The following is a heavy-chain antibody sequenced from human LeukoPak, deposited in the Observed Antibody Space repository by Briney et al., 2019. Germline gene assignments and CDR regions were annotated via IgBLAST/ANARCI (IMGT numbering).Heavy chain of an antibody. CDR2: ISDSGGTT. J-gene: IGHJ6*02. CDR3: ARGGWPHARGMDV. CDR1: GFTFSNYA. D-gene: IGHD2-15*01. V-gene: IGHV3-23*01. Sequence: PGGSLRLSCAASGFTFSNYAMTWVRQAPGKGLEWVSTISDSGGTTYYTDSVKDRFTISRDNSKNTLYLQMNSLRAEDTAVYYCARGGWPHARGMDVWGQGTTVTVSS.